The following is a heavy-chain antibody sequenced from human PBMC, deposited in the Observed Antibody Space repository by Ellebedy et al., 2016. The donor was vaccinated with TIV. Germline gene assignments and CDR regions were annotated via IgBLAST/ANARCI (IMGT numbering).Heavy chain of an antibody. CDR3: ARLYLLGGSGSYFPFDY. D-gene: IGHD3-10*01. CDR1: GYSFTSYW. V-gene: IGHV5-51*01. Sequence: GESLKISCKGSGYSFTSYWIGWVRQMPGTGLEWMGIIYPGDSDTRYSPSFQGQVTISADKSISTAYLQWSSLKASDTAMYYCARLYLLGGSGSYFPFDYWGQGTLVTVSS. CDR2: IYPGDSDT. J-gene: IGHJ4*02.